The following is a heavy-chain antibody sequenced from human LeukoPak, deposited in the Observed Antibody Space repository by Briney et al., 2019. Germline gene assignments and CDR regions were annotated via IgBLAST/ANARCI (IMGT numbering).Heavy chain of an antibody. CDR3: ARDSGGHFDY. V-gene: IGHV4-30-2*01. Sequence: SQTLSLTCTVSGDSISSGGHYWSWIRQPPGKGLEWIGYIYHSGSTYYNPSLKSRVTISVNRSKNQFSLKLSSVTAADTAVYYCARDSGGHFDYWGQGTLVTVSS. D-gene: IGHD2-15*01. CDR2: IYHSGST. J-gene: IGHJ4*02. CDR1: GDSISSGGHY.